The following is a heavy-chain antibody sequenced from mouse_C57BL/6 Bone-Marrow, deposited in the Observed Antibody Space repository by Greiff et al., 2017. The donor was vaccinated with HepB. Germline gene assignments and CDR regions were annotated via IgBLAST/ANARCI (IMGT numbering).Heavy chain of an antibody. CDR2: IDPSDSYT. CDR1: GYTFTSYW. V-gene: IGHV1-50*01. J-gene: IGHJ2*01. Sequence: QVQLKQPGAELVKPGASVKLSCKASGYTFTSYWMQWVKQRPGQGLEWIGEIDPSDSYTNYNQKFKGKATLTVDTSSSTAYMQLSSLTSEDSAVYYCAREGGKGYWGQGTTLTVSS. CDR3: AREGGKGY. D-gene: IGHD2-1*01.